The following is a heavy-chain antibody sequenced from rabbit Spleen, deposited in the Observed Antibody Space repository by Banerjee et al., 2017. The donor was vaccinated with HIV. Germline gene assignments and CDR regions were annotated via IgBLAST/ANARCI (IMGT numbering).Heavy chain of an antibody. V-gene: IGHV1S45*01. CDR1: GFSFSSSYW. Sequence: QEQLEESGGDLVKPEGSLTLTCTASGFSFSSSYWICWVRQAPGKGLEWIACIYAGSSGVPYYASWAKGRFTISKTSSTAVTLQMTSLTAADTATYFCARGDTSGSADRALKLWGQGTLVTVS. D-gene: IGHD1-1*01. CDR3: ARGDTSGSADRALKL. CDR2: IYAGSSGVP. J-gene: IGHJ4*01.